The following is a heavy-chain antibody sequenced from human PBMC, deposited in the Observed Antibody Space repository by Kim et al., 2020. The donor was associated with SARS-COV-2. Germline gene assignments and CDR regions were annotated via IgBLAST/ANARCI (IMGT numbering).Heavy chain of an antibody. Sequence: PSLKSRVNIAVETSKNRFSLKLSSVTAADTAVYYCARVPTVTTRYYYGMDVWGQGTTVTVSS. J-gene: IGHJ6*02. V-gene: IGHV4-34*01. D-gene: IGHD4-17*01. CDR3: ARVPTVTTRYYYGMDV.